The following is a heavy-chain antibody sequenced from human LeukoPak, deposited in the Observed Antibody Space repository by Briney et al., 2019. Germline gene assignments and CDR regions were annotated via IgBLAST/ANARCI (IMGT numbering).Heavy chain of an antibody. Sequence: GSLRLSCAAPGFTFSDYYMSWIRQAPGKGLEWVSYISSSGSTIYYADSVKGRFTISRDNAKNSLYLQMNSLRAEDTAVYYCAGNYFDGPFDYWGQGTLVAVSS. CDR2: ISSSGSTI. D-gene: IGHD3-9*01. J-gene: IGHJ4*02. CDR3: AGNYFDGPFDY. V-gene: IGHV3-11*01. CDR1: GFTFSDYY.